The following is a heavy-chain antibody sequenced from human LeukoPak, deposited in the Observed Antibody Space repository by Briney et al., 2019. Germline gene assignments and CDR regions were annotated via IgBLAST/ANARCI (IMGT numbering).Heavy chain of an antibody. CDR2: ISGSGGST. CDR3: AKGAEQQLVQGDWFDP. V-gene: IGHV3-23*01. CDR1: GFTFSSYA. D-gene: IGHD6-13*01. J-gene: IGHJ5*02. Sequence: GGSLRLSFAASGFTFSSYAMSWVRQAPGKGLEWVSAISGSGGSTYYADSVKGRFTISRDNSKNTLYLQMNSLRAEDTAVYYCAKGAEQQLVQGDWFDPWGQGTLVTVSS.